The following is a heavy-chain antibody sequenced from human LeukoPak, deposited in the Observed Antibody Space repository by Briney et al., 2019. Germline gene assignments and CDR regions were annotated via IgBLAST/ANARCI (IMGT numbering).Heavy chain of an antibody. D-gene: IGHD3-16*01. V-gene: IGHV3-11*04. CDR2: ISFSGSTI. CDR3: VRGMGGGVSNFDY. J-gene: IGHJ4*02. Sequence: GGSLRLSCAASGFTVSDYYMTWIRQAPGKGLDWVSYISFSGSTIYYADSVKGRFIISRDTAKNSLYLQMNSLRAEDTAVYYCVRGMGGGVSNFDYWGQGTLVTVSS. CDR1: GFTVSDYY.